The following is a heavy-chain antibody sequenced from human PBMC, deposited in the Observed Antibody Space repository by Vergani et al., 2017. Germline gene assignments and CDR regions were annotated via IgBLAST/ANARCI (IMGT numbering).Heavy chain of an antibody. CDR1: GFTFSDYY. V-gene: IGHV3-11*01. Sequence: QVQLVESGGGLVKPGGSLRLSCAASGFTFSDYYMSWIRQAPGKGLEWVSYISSSGSTIYYADSVKGRFTISRDNAKNSLYLQMNSLRAEDTAVYYCARDSDIVVVPADYYYYYGMDVWGQGTTVTVSS. CDR2: ISSSGSTI. CDR3: ARDSDIVVVPADYYYYYGMDV. J-gene: IGHJ6*02. D-gene: IGHD2-2*01.